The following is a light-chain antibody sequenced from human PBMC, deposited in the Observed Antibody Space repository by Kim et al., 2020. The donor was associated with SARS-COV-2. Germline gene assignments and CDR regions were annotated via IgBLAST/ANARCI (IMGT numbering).Light chain of an antibody. CDR1: HSNIENHY. J-gene: IGLJ3*02. CDR2: DKN. Sequence: GHKSTNSCSGSHSNIENHYLTGYQHLPGTARRVLIYDKNNRPSGIPDRFSGSKSGTSATLGITGHQTGDEADYYCGAWDTSLNAWVFGEGTKLTVL. V-gene: IGLV1-51*01. CDR3: GAWDTSLNAWV.